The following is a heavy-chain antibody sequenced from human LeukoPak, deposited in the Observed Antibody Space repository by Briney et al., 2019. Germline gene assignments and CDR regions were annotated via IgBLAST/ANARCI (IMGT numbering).Heavy chain of an antibody. CDR3: ARERAFDI. CDR2: INHSGST. Sequence: SETLSLTCAVYGGSFSGYYWSWIRQPPGKGLEWIGEINHSGSTNYNPSLKSRVTISVDTSKNQFSLKLNSVTAADTAVYYCARERAFDIWGQGTMVTVSS. CDR1: GGSFSGYY. J-gene: IGHJ3*02. V-gene: IGHV4-34*01.